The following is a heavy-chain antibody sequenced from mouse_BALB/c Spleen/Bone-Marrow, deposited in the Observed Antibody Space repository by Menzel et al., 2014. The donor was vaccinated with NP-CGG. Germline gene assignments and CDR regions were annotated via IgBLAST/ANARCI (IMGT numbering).Heavy chain of an antibody. J-gene: IGHJ2*01. Sequence: VQLQQSGAELVKPGASVKLSCTASGFNIKDTYMHWVKQRPEQGLEWIGRIDPANGNTKYDPKFQGKATITADTSSNTAYLQLSSLTSEDTAVYYCARYDCGVYFDDWGQGTTLTVSS. CDR2: IDPANGNT. CDR1: GFNIKDTY. D-gene: IGHD2-4*01. V-gene: IGHV14-3*02. CDR3: ARYDCGVYFDD.